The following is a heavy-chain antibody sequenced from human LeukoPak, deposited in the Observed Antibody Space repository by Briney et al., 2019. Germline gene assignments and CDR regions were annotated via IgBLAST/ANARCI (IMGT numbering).Heavy chain of an antibody. Sequence: GGTLRLSCAASGFTFSTYGMSWVRQAPGKGLEWVSAISASAGTTYYADSVKGRFTISRDNSKNTLYLQMNSLRAEDTAVYYCAKQYSSGWYWYWGQGTLVTVSS. J-gene: IGHJ4*02. V-gene: IGHV3-23*01. CDR3: AKQYSSGWYWY. CDR1: GFTFSTYG. CDR2: ISASAGTT. D-gene: IGHD6-19*01.